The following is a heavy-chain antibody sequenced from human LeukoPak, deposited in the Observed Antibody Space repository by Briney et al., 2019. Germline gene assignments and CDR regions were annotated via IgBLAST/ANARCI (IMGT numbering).Heavy chain of an antibody. CDR1: GFTFSSYG. V-gene: IGHV3-30*18. D-gene: IGHD3-3*01. CDR3: AKASGFFKVDY. CDR2: ISYDGSNK. Sequence: GGSLRLSCAASGFTFSSYGMHWVRQAPGKGLEWVAVISYDGSNKYYADSVKGRFTISRDNSKNTLYLQMNSLIAEDTAVYYCAKASGFFKVDYWGQGTLVTVSS. J-gene: IGHJ4*02.